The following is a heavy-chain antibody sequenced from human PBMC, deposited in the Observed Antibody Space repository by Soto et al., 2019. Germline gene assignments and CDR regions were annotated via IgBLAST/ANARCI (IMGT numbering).Heavy chain of an antibody. J-gene: IGHJ4*02. Sequence: PGESLKISCGAYGYSFSTYWIGWVRQMPGRGLEWMGIIYPGDSDTRYSPSFQGQVTISADNSISTAYLQWSSLRASDTAMYYCARRNFVWSFDFWGPGTLVTVSS. D-gene: IGHD3-9*01. CDR1: GYSFSTYW. CDR2: IYPGDSDT. CDR3: ARRNFVWSFDF. V-gene: IGHV5-51*01.